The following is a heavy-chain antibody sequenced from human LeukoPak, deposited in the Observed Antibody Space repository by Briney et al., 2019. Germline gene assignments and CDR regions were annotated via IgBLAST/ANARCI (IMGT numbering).Heavy chain of an antibody. CDR2: LKSKIDGGTI. V-gene: IGHV3-15*01. CDR1: GFIFSNAW. Sequence: GGSHRLSCAASGFIFSNAWMSWVRQTPGKGLEWVGRLKSKIDGGTIDYAAPVKGRFTISRDDSKNTLYLQINSLETEDTGVYYCTTGGWYGGDFWGQGTLVTVSS. J-gene: IGHJ4*02. CDR3: TTGGWYGGDF. D-gene: IGHD6-19*01.